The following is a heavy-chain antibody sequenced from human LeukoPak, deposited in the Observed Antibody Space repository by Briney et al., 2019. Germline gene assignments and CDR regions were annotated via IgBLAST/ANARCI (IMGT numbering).Heavy chain of an antibody. D-gene: IGHD5-18*01. CDR1: GYTFTSYG. Sequence: ASVKLSCTASGYTFTSYGISWVRQAPGQGLEWMGWISAYNGNTSYAQELQCRVSMTTDTSTSTAYMELRSLRSDDTAVYCCARGRGYSYGYGDYWGQGTLVTVSS. CDR3: ARGRGYSYGYGDY. V-gene: IGHV1-18*01. J-gene: IGHJ4*02. CDR2: ISAYNGNT.